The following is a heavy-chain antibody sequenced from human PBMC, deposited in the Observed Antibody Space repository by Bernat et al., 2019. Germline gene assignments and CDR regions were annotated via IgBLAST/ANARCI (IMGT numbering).Heavy chain of an antibody. V-gene: IGHV1-24*01. Sequence: QVQLVQSGAEVKKPGASVKVSCKASGYTFTNYGISWVRQAPGKGLEWMGGFDPEDGETIYAQKFQGRVTMTEDTSTDTAYMELSSLRSEDTAVYYCATGRLEFDCWGQGTLVTVSS. CDR2: FDPEDGET. J-gene: IGHJ4*02. CDR1: GYTFTNYG. CDR3: ATGRLEFDC.